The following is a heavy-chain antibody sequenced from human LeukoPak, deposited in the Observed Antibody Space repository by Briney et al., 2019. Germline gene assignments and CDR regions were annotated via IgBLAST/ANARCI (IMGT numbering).Heavy chain of an antibody. Sequence: GGSLRLSCVASGFTFTEYWMSWVRQAPGKGLEWLANIKTDGSEKYYVDSVKGRFTISRDNAKTSLYLQMNSLRGDDTSVYYCVGDGYTGSYYDYWGQGTLVTVST. J-gene: IGHJ4*02. V-gene: IGHV3-7*05. CDR1: GFTFTEYW. D-gene: IGHD1-26*01. CDR3: VGDGYTGSYYDY. CDR2: IKTDGSEK.